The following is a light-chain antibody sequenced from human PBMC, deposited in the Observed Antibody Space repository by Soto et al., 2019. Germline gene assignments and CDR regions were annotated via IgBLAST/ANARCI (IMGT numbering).Light chain of an antibody. Sequence: DIVMTQSPDSLAVSLGERATINCKSSQSDLYSSNNENYLAWYKQKPGQTPKLLIYWASTRESGVPDRFSGSGSGTDFTLTISSLQAEDVAVYYCQQYYSSPYTFGQGTKLEIK. CDR2: WAS. J-gene: IGKJ2*01. CDR1: QSDLYSSNNENY. CDR3: QQYYSSPYT. V-gene: IGKV4-1*01.